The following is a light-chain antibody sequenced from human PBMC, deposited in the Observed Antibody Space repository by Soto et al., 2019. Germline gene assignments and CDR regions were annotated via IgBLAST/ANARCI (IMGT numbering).Light chain of an antibody. J-gene: IGLJ1*01. CDR2: HVS. CDR3: GSYAGSDPFV. Sequence: QSALTQPASVSGSPGQSITISCTGTSGDVGAYNFVSWYQQHPGKAPKLIVYHVSDRPAGFSSRSSGSNSGNSASLTISGEHAEEEADYYCGSYAGSDPFVFGTGTKLTVL. V-gene: IGLV2-14*03. CDR1: SGDVGAYNF.